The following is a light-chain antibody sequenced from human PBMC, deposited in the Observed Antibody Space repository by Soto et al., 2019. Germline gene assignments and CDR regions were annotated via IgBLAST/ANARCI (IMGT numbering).Light chain of an antibody. Sequence: EIVLTQSPATLSLSPGERATLSCRASQSVSSYLAWYQQKPGQAPRLLIYDASNRATGIPARFSGSGSGTGCTLTISSLEPEDFAVYYCQQRSNWPPEYTFGRGTKLGIK. CDR1: QSVSSY. J-gene: IGKJ2*01. CDR2: DAS. V-gene: IGKV3-11*01. CDR3: QQRSNWPPEYT.